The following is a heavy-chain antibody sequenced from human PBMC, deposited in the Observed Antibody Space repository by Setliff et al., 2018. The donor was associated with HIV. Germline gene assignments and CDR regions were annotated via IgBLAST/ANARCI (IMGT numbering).Heavy chain of an antibody. CDR3: AKDPRAAVATICDY. CDR2: IWYDGSNK. Sequence: LRLSCAASGFTFSSYGMHWVRQAPGKGLEWVAVIWYDGSNKYYADSVKGRFTISRDNSKNTLYLQMNSLRAEDTAVYYCAKDPRAAVATICDYWGQGALVTVSS. V-gene: IGHV3-33*06. D-gene: IGHD5-12*01. CDR1: GFTFSSYG. J-gene: IGHJ4*02.